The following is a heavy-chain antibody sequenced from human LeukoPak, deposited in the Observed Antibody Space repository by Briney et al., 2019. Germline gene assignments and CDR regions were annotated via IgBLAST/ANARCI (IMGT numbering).Heavy chain of an antibody. V-gene: IGHV3-11*01. J-gene: IGHJ4*02. CDR1: GFTFSDYY. D-gene: IGHD3-22*01. CDR2: VSSSGSTI. CDR3: ARGAGRTYYYDSSGYYY. Sequence: GGSLRLSCAASGFTFSDYYMSWIRQAPGKGLEWFSYVSSSGSTIYYADSVKGRFTISRDNAKNSLYLQMNSLRAEDTAVYYCARGAGRTYYYDSSGYYYWGQGTLVTVSS.